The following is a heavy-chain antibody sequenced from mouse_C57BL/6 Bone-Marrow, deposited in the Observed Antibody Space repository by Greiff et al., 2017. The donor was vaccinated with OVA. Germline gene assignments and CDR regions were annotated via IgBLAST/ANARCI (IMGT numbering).Heavy chain of an antibody. Sequence: EVKLVESGPGLAKPTQALSLTCSVTGYSITSDYWNWIRKFPGNKLEYMGYISYSGSTYYNPSLKSRISITRDTSKNQYYLQLNSVTTEDTATYYCARGRKNDGYYVFAYWSQGTLVTVSA. D-gene: IGHD2-3*01. CDR3: ARGRKNDGYYVFAY. CDR1: GYSITSDY. J-gene: IGHJ3*01. V-gene: IGHV3-8*01. CDR2: ISYSGST.